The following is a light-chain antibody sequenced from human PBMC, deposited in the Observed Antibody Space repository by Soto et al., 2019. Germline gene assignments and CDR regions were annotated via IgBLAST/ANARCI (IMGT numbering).Light chain of an antibody. V-gene: IGKV3-20*01. CDR2: GSS. CDR3: QQYGNSYT. Sequence: EIVLTQSPATLSVSPGETATLSCRASHSIISTYLAWFQLKPGLAPRLIIYGSSNRATGIPDRFSGSGSGTDFTLTISRLEPEDFAVYYCQQYGNSYTFGQGTKLEVK. J-gene: IGKJ2*01. CDR1: HSIISTY.